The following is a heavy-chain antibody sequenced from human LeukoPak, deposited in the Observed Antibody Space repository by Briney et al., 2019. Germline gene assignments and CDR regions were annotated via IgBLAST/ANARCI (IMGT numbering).Heavy chain of an antibody. V-gene: IGHV3-73*01. D-gene: IGHD1-26*01. CDR1: RFTFSDSA. CDR3: TRTEEVGATPFDF. CDR2: IRSKANSYAT. Sequence: GGSLRLSCAASRFTFSDSAMHWVRQASGKGLEWVGRIRSKANSYATAYAASVKGRFTISRDDSKNTAYLQMYSLKTEDTAVYYCTRTEEVGATPFDFWGQGILVTVSS. J-gene: IGHJ4*02.